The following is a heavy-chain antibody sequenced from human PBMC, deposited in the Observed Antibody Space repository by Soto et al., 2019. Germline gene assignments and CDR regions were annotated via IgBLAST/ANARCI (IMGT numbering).Heavy chain of an antibody. V-gene: IGHV3-30-3*01. D-gene: IGHD3-10*01. CDR2: ISYDGSNK. CDR3: ASEGTL. Sequence: QVQLVESGGGVVQPGRSLRLSCAASGFTFSSYAMHWVRQAPGKGLEWVAVISYDGSNKYYADSVKGRFTISRDNSKYTLYLQMNSLRAVDPAVYYGASEGTLWGQGTLVIVCS. CDR1: GFTFSSYA. J-gene: IGHJ4*02.